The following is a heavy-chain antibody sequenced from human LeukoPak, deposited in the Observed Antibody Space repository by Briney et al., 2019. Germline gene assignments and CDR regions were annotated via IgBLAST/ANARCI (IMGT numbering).Heavy chain of an antibody. Sequence: GASLKISCKGSGYSFTSYWIGWVRQMPGKGVEWMGIIYPGDSDTRYSPSFQGQVTISADKSISTAYLQWSSLKASDTAMYYCASTNLLGYCSSTTCDFDYWGQGTLVTVSS. V-gene: IGHV5-51*01. CDR3: ASTNLLGYCSSTTCDFDY. CDR2: IYPGDSDT. J-gene: IGHJ4*02. D-gene: IGHD2-2*01. CDR1: GYSFTSYW.